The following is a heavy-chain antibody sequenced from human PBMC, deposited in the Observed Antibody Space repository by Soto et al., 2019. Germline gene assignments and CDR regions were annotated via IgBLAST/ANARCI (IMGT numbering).Heavy chain of an antibody. CDR3: ARVEDLNYGWFDP. J-gene: IGHJ5*02. CDR2: INAGNGNT. V-gene: IGHV1-3*01. D-gene: IGHD1-7*01. CDR1: GYTFTSYA. Sequence: ASVKVSCKASGYTFTSYAMHWVRQAPGQRLEWMGWINAGNGNTKYSQKFQGRVTITRDTSASTAYMELSSLRSEDTAVYYCARVEDLNYGWFDPWGQGTLVTVSS.